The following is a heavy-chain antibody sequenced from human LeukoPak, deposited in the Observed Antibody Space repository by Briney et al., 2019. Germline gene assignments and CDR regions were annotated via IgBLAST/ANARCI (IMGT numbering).Heavy chain of an antibody. D-gene: IGHD3-16*02. Sequence: GGSLRLSCAASGFTFSSYGMHWFRQAPGKGLRGGAFIRYDGSNKYYADSVKGRFTISRDNSKNTLYLQMNSLRAEDTAVYYCAKDGVWGSYRYGHYWGQGTLVTVSS. V-gene: IGHV3-30*02. CDR2: IRYDGSNK. CDR1: GFTFSSYG. J-gene: IGHJ4*02. CDR3: AKDGVWGSYRYGHY.